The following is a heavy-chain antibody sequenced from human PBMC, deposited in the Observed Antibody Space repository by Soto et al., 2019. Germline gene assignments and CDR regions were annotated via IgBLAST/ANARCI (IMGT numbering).Heavy chain of an antibody. J-gene: IGHJ6*02. CDR3: ARGYCSGGSCPTGVIGYYYYGMDV. Sequence: ASVKVSCKASGYTFTGYYMHWVRQAPGQGLEWMGWINPNSGGTSYAQKFQGWVTMTRDTSISTAYMELSRLRSDDTAVYYCARGYCSGGSCPTGVIGYYYYGMDVWGQGTTVTVSS. V-gene: IGHV1-2*04. D-gene: IGHD2-15*01. CDR2: INPNSGGT. CDR1: GYTFTGYY.